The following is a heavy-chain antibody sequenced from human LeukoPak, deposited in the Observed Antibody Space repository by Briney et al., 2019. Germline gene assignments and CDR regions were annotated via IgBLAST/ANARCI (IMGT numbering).Heavy chain of an antibody. D-gene: IGHD6-19*01. CDR1: GGSFSGYY. J-gene: IGHJ4*02. CDR3: ARRVRAVAADY. CDR2: INHSGST. V-gene: IGHV4-34*01. Sequence: SETLSLTCAVYGGSFSGYYWSWIRQPPGTGLEWIGEINHSGSTNYNPSLKSRVTISVDTSKNQFSLKLSSVTAADTAVYYYARRVRAVAADYWGQGTLVTVSS.